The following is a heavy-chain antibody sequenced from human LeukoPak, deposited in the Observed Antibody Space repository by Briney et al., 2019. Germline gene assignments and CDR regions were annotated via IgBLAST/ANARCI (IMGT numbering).Heavy chain of an antibody. CDR1: GRSFSGYY. Sequence: PSETLSLTCAVYGRSFSGYYWSWIRQPPGKGLEWVGEINHSRSTNYNPSLKRRVTISVDTSKNQFSLKLSSVTAADTAVYYCATGRRTYYYDSSGYPYWGQGTLVTVSS. CDR3: ATGRRTYYYDSSGYPY. J-gene: IGHJ4*02. D-gene: IGHD3-22*01. V-gene: IGHV4-34*01. CDR2: INHSRST.